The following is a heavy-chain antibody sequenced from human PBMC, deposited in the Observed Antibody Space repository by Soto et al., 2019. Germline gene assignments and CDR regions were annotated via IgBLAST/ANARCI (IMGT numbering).Heavy chain of an antibody. J-gene: IGHJ4*02. V-gene: IGHV3-23*01. CDR2: ISGRGGST. D-gene: IGHD5-12*01. CDR3: ATRPGYSGYDTVDY. CDR1: GFTFSSYA. Sequence: PGGSLRLSCAASGFTFSSYAMTWVRQAPGKGLEWVSGISGRGGSTYYADSVKGRFTISRDNSKNTVYLQMNSLRAEDTAVYYCATRPGYSGYDTVDYWGQGTLVTVSS.